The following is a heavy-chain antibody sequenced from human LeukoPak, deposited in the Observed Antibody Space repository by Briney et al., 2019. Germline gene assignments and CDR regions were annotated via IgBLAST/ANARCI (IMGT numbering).Heavy chain of an antibody. CDR1: GFTFSSDW. CDR2: INRDGRST. CDR3: ARHPYDILTGPSFDY. D-gene: IGHD3-9*01. V-gene: IGHV3-74*01. J-gene: IGHJ4*02. Sequence: GGSLRLSCAASGFTFSSDWMHWVRQAPGKGLVWVSRINRDGRSTTYADSVKGRFTVSRDNAKNTLYLQMNSLRAEDTAVYYCARHPYDILTGPSFDYWGQGTLVTVSS.